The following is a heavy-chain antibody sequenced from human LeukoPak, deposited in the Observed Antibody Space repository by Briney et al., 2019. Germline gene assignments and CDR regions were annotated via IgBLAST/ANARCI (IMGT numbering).Heavy chain of an antibody. J-gene: IGHJ4*02. CDR2: IKQDGSEE. D-gene: IGHD3-10*01. CDR1: GFTFSGYW. Sequence: GGSLRLSCAASGFTFSGYWMSWVRQAPGKGLEWVANIKQDGSEENYVGSVRGRFIISRDNAKNSLYLQMNSLRVDDTAVYYCARDGHASGSHDYWGQGTLVTVSS. CDR3: ARDGHASGSHDY. V-gene: IGHV3-7*01.